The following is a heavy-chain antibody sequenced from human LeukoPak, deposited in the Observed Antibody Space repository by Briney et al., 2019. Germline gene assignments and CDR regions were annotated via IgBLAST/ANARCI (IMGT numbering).Heavy chain of an antibody. CDR3: AKGNVIVVVDSI. V-gene: IGHV3-23*01. CDR2: LSGSGSSI. CDR1: GFTFSSYA. J-gene: IGHJ4*02. Sequence: GGSLRLSCAASGFTFSSYAMSWVRQAAGKGLEWVSGLSGSGSSIYYADSVKGRFTISRDNSKNTLYLQMNSLRAEDTAIYYCAKGNVIVVVDSIGGQGTLVTVSS. D-gene: IGHD3-22*01.